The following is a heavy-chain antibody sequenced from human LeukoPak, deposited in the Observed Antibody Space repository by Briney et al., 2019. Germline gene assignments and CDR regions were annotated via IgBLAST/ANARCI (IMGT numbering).Heavy chain of an antibody. CDR3: AKDAWRACSGGSCYLR. CDR2: ISYDGSNK. CDR1: GFTFSSYG. V-gene: IGHV3-30*18. J-gene: IGHJ4*02. Sequence: GGSLRLSCAASGFTFSSYGMHWVRQAPGKGLEWVAVISYDGSNKYYADSVKGRFTISRDNSKNTLYLQMNSLRAEDTAVYYCAKDAWRACSGGSCYLRWGQGTLVTVSS. D-gene: IGHD2-15*01.